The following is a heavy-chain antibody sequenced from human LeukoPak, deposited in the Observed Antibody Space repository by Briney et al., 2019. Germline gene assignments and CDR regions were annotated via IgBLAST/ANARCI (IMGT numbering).Heavy chain of an antibody. CDR1: GYTFTSYD. J-gene: IGHJ3*02. V-gene: IGHV1-8*01. CDR2: MNPNSGNT. D-gene: IGHD5-18*01. Sequence: ASVKVSCEASGYTFTSYDINWVRQATGQGLEWMGWMNPNSGNTGYAQKFQGRVTMTRNTSISTAYMELSSLRSEDTAVYYCARVDTAMVTRRNAFDIWGQGTMVTASS. CDR3: ARVDTAMVTRRNAFDI.